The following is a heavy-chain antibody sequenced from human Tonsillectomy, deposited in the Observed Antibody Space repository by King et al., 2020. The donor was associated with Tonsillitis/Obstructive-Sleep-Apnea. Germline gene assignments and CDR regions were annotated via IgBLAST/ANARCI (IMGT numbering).Heavy chain of an antibody. CDR1: GGSISRNNW. V-gene: IGHV4-4*02. D-gene: IGHD2-2*01. Sequence: QLQESGPGLVKPSGTLSLTCAVSGGSISRNNWWTWVRQPPGKGLEWIAEIYHDGITNYNPSLQSRVTLSVDKSKNHFSLNLNSLTAADTAMYYCARGSSGEHCRSTSCYALDSWGQGTLVTVSS. CDR3: ARGSSGEHCRSTSCYALDS. J-gene: IGHJ4*02. CDR2: IYHDGIT.